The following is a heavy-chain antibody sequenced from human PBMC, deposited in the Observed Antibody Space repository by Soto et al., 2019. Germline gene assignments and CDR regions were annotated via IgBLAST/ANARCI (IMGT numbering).Heavy chain of an antibody. CDR3: AGIVHPRYYYGMDV. CDR2: IIPIFGTA. V-gene: IGHV1-69*12. D-gene: IGHD3-22*01. J-gene: IGHJ6*02. Sequence: QVQLVQSGAEVKKPGSSVKVSCKASGGTFSSYAISWVRQAPGQGLEWMGGIIPIFGTANYAQKFQGRVTITADEATSTAYMELSSLSSEDTAVYYCAGIVHPRYYYGMDVWGQGNTVTVSS. CDR1: GGTFSSYA.